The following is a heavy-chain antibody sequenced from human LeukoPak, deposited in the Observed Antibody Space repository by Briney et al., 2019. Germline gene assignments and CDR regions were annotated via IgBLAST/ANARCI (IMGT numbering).Heavy chain of an antibody. V-gene: IGHV3-48*01. J-gene: IGHJ4*02. Sequence: GGSLRLSCAASGFTFSSYSMNWVRQAPGKGLEWVSYISDNSSTIYYADSVKGRFTISRDNAKNSLYLQMNSLRAEDTAVYYCARDGGSYELDYWGQGTLVTVSS. D-gene: IGHD1-26*01. CDR1: GFTFSSYS. CDR3: ARDGGSYELDY. CDR2: ISDNSSTI.